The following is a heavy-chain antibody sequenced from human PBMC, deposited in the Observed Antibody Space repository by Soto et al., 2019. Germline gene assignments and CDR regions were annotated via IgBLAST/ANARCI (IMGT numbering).Heavy chain of an antibody. Sequence: GGSLRLSCAASGFTFSSYAMSWVRQAPGKGLEWVSAISGSGGSTYYADSVKGRFTISRDNSKNTLYLQMNSLRAEDTAVYYCAKDLADDFWSGYSIYYYYYMDVWGKGTTVTVSS. J-gene: IGHJ6*03. CDR2: ISGSGGST. CDR3: AKDLADDFWSGYSIYYYYYMDV. CDR1: GFTFSSYA. V-gene: IGHV3-23*01. D-gene: IGHD3-3*01.